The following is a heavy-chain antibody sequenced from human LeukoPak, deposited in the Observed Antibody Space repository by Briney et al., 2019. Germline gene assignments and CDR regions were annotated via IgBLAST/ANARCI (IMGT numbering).Heavy chain of an antibody. Sequence: SETLSLTCTVSGASIRSYYWSWIRQPPGKGLEWIGYIYYSGSTNYNPSLKSRVTISVDTSKNQFSLKLSSVTAADTAVYYCARVYYSNSYDYWYFDLWGRGTLVTVSS. D-gene: IGHD6-13*01. CDR3: ARVYYSNSYDYWYFDL. J-gene: IGHJ2*01. CDR1: GASIRSYY. CDR2: IYYSGST. V-gene: IGHV4-59*01.